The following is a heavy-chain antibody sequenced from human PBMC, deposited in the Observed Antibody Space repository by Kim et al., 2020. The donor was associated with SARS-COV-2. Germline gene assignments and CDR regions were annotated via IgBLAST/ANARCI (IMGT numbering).Heavy chain of an antibody. J-gene: IGHJ4*02. D-gene: IGHD3-10*01. Sequence: YAQKFPGKVQITADEATSTAYMELSSLRSEDTAVYYCAGSSWLGESSSFDYWGQGTLVTVSS. CDR3: AGSSWLGESSSFDY. V-gene: IGHV1-69*01.